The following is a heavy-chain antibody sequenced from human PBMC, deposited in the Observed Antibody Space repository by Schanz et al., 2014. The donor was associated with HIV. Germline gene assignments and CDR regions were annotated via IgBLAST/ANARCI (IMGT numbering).Heavy chain of an antibody. V-gene: IGHV3-21*01. CDR2: IRSSSSDK. CDR3: AKDQGDITGTPFDY. J-gene: IGHJ4*02. CDR1: GFTFSSYS. D-gene: IGHD1-20*01. Sequence: EKQLVESGGGLVKPGGSLRLSCAASGFTFSSYSLNWVRQAPGKGLEWVSPIRSSSSDKYYADSVKGRFTISRDNAKKSLYLQMNSLRAEDTAMYYCAKDQGDITGTPFDYWGQGTLVTVSS.